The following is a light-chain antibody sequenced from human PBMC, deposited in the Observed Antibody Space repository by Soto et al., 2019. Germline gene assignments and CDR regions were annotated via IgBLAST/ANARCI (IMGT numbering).Light chain of an antibody. CDR2: FAS. J-gene: IGKJ4*01. Sequence: EIMMTQSTATLSVSPGERATLSCRASQSVSNNLAWYQQKPGQAPRLLIYFASTRATGIPARFSGSGSGTEFTHTISSLQSEDFAVYYCQQYNKWPLTFGGGTKVETK. CDR3: QQYNKWPLT. V-gene: IGKV3-15*01. CDR1: QSVSNN.